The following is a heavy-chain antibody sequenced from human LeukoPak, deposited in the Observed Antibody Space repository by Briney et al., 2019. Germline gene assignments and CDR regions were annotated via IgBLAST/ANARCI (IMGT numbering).Heavy chain of an antibody. V-gene: IGHV1-24*01. Sequence: ASVKVSCKVSGYRFTELSRYWVRQAPGKGLEWLGGFDLVHGDTIYAQKFQGRVTMTEDTSTDTSYMELSSLGSEDTAVYFCTAGRAYSLLDFWGQGTLVIVSS. CDR3: TAGRAYSLLDF. CDR2: FDLVHGDT. CDR1: GYRFTELS. J-gene: IGHJ4*02. D-gene: IGHD5-18*01.